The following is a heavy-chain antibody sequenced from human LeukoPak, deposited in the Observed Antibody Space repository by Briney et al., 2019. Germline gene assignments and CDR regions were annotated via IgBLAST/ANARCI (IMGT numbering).Heavy chain of an antibody. CDR3: ARGGYCSSTSCYLDWFDP. Sequence: ASVKVSCKASGYTFTTNSIHWVRQAPGQGLEWMGWINPNSGGTNYAQKFQGRVTMTRDTSISTAYMELSRLRSDGTAVYYCARGGYCSSTSCYLDWFDPWGQGTLVTVSS. D-gene: IGHD2-2*01. V-gene: IGHV1-2*02. J-gene: IGHJ5*02. CDR1: GYTFTTNS. CDR2: INPNSGGT.